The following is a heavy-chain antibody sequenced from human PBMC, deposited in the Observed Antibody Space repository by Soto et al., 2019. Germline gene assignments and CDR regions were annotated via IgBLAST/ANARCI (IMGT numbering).Heavy chain of an antibody. V-gene: IGHV3-33*06. D-gene: IGHD2-2*02. CDR3: AKCSCSSTSGYTRWFDP. J-gene: IGHJ5*02. CDR1: GFTFSSYG. CDR2: IWYDGSNK. Sequence: GSLRLSCAASGFTFSSYGMHWVRQAPGKGLEWVAVIWYDGSNKYYADSVKGRFTISRDNSKNTLYLQMNSLRAEDTAVYYCAKCSCSSTSGYTRWFDPWGQGTLVTVSS.